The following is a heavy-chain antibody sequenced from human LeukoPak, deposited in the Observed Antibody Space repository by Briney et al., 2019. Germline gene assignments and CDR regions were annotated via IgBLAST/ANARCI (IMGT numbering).Heavy chain of an antibody. Sequence: GGSLRLSCAASGFTFSSYAMHWVRQAPGKGLEWVAVISYDGSNKYYADSVKGRFTISRDNSKNTLYLQMNSLRAEDTAVYYCARDRTYDSSGPEDYWGQGTLVTVSS. V-gene: IGHV3-30-3*01. CDR3: ARDRTYDSSGPEDY. D-gene: IGHD3-22*01. J-gene: IGHJ4*02. CDR1: GFTFSSYA. CDR2: ISYDGSNK.